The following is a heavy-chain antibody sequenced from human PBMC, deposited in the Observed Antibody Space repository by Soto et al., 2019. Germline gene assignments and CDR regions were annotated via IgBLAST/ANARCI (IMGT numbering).Heavy chain of an antibody. CDR2: ISYDGVNK. V-gene: IGHV3-30-3*01. CDR1: GFTFSNYA. Sequence: QVQLVESGGGVVQPGRSLRLSCTASGFTFSNYAMHWVRQAPGKGLEWVAVISYDGVNKYYADSVQGRFTISRDDSKNTMFLQMNSLSAEDTAVYYCARRGYCRGGPCSNWLDPWGQGTLVTVSS. D-gene: IGHD2-15*01. CDR3: ARRGYCRGGPCSNWLDP. J-gene: IGHJ5*02.